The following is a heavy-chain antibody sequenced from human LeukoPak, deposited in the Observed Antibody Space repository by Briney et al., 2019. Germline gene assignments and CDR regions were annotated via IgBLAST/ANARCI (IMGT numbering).Heavy chain of an antibody. V-gene: IGHV3-7*01. Sequence: GGSLRLSCAASGFTFSSYWMSWVRQAPGKGLEWVANIKQDGSEKYYVDSVKGRFTISRDNAKNSLYLQMNSLRAEDTAVYYCASENLLWFGEGTDAFDIWGQGTMVTVSS. D-gene: IGHD3-10*01. J-gene: IGHJ3*02. CDR1: GFTFSSYW. CDR3: ASENLLWFGEGTDAFDI. CDR2: IKQDGSEK.